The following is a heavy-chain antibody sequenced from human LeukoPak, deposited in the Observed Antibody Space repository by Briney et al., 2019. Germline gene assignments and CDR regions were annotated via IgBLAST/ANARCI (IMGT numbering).Heavy chain of an antibody. CDR1: GFTFSSYA. J-gene: IGHJ4*02. V-gene: IGHV3-23*01. CDR2: ISGSGGST. D-gene: IGHD1-14*01. CDR3: ARGVEPLAANTLAY. Sequence: GGSLRLSCAASGFTFSSYAMSWVRQAPGKGLEWVSAISGSGGSTCYADSVKGRFTISRDNSKNTLYLEMNSLSPDDTAVYYCARGVEPLAANTLAYWGQGTLVTVSS.